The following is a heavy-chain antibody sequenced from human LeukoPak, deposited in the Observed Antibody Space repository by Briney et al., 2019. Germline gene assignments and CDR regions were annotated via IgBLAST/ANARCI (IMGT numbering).Heavy chain of an antibody. V-gene: IGHV3-30*18. CDR1: GFSFSTFG. CDR2: ISKDESNK. J-gene: IGHJ4*02. Sequence: PAGGSLRLSCAASGFSFSTFGMHWVRQTPGKGLEWVSHISKDESNKYYADSVKGRFTISRDTSENTLFLQMNSLRAEDTAVYYCAKDNPVLQYWGQGTLVTVSS. CDR3: AKDNPVLQY.